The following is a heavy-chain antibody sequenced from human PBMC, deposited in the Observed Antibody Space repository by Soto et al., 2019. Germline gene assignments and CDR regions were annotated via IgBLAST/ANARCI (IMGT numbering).Heavy chain of an antibody. V-gene: IGHV4-59*01. J-gene: IGHJ5*02. CDR1: GGSISNNY. CDR2: IYYSGST. D-gene: IGHD1-1*01. CDR3: ARDRPGTSWFDP. Sequence: SETLSLTCTVSGGSISNNYWSWIRQPPGKGLEWIGYIYYSGSTNYNPSLKSRVTMSVDTSKNQFSLKLSSVTAADTAAYYCARDRPGTSWFDPWGQGTLVTVSS.